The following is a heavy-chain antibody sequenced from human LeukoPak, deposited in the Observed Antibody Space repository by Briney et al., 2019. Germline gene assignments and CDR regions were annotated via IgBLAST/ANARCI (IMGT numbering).Heavy chain of an antibody. J-gene: IGHJ4*02. V-gene: IGHV4-34*01. CDR3: ARDLDYGIGFDY. CDR1: GGSFSGYY. Sequence: SETLSLTCAVYGGSFSGYYWGWIRQPPGKGLECIGNIYYSGSTYYNPSLKSRVTISVDTSKNQFSLKLSSVTAADTAVYYCARDLDYGIGFDYWGQGTLVTVSS. D-gene: IGHD4-17*01. CDR2: IYYSGST.